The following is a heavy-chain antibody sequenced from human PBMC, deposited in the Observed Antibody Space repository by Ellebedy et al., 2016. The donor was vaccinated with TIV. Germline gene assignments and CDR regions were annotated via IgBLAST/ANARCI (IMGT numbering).Heavy chain of an antibody. V-gene: IGHV3-53*01. Sequence: GGSLRLSCAVSGFTVRSKYMNWVRQAPGKGLEWVSLIYSTGDTYYADSVKGRFTVSRDNSKNTLYLQMTRLTVDDTAIYYCARAYYYDSIAYYFDSWGQGTLVTVSS. D-gene: IGHD3-22*01. J-gene: IGHJ4*02. CDR2: IYSTGDT. CDR3: ARAYYYDSIAYYFDS. CDR1: GFTVRSKY.